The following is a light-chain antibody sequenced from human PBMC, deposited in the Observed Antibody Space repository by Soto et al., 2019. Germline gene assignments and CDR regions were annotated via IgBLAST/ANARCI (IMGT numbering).Light chain of an antibody. CDR1: QSISTW. J-gene: IGKJ4*01. CDR2: KAS. Sequence: DIQMTQSPSTLSASVGDRVTITCRASQSISTWLAWYQQKPGKAPKLLIYKASSLEGGVPSRFSGSGSGTEFNITVSSLRPDDFATYYCQQYNTHPLTFGGGTTVEIK. CDR3: QQYNTHPLT. V-gene: IGKV1-5*03.